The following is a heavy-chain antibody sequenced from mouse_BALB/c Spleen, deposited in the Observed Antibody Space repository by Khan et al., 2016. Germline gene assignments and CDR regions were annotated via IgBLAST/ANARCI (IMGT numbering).Heavy chain of an antibody. CDR3: ARKATVVDSLDH. V-gene: IGHV1-7*01. J-gene: IGHJ2*01. Sequence: QVQLQQSGAELAKPGASVKMSCTASGFTFTSYWMHWVKQRPGQGLEWIGYINPSTGYTEYNQKFKDKARLTADKPPSTADMQLSILTSEDTAVDDCARKATVVDSLDHWSQVAPLTVSS. CDR1: GFTFTSYW. D-gene: IGHD1-1*01. CDR2: INPSTGYT.